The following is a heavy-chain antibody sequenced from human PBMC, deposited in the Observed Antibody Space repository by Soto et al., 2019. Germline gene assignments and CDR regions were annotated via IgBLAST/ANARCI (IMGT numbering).Heavy chain of an antibody. J-gene: IGHJ4*02. CDR2: IIPILGIA. CDR3: ARGGCGGDCYHDY. CDR1: GGTFSSYT. Sequence: QVQLVQSGAEVKKPGSSVKVSCKASGGTFSSYTISWVRQAPGQGLEWMGRIIPILGIANYAQKFQGRVTITADKSTCTGYMELSSLRSEDTAVYYCARGGCGGDCYHDYWGQGTLVTVSS. V-gene: IGHV1-69*02. D-gene: IGHD2-21*02.